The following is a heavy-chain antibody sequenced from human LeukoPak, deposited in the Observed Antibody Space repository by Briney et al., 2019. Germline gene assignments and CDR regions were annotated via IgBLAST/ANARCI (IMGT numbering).Heavy chain of an antibody. J-gene: IGHJ4*02. CDR2: IYYSGST. V-gene: IGHV4-39*07. D-gene: IGHD2-2*01. Sequence: SETLSLTCTVSGGSISSSSYYWGWIRQPPGKGLEWIGSIYYSGSTYYNPSLKSRVTISVDTSKNQFSLKLSSVTAADTAVYYCARVLGMGPPDIVVVPAAMDYWGQGTLVTVSS. CDR3: ARVLGMGPPDIVVVPAAMDY. CDR1: GGSISSSSYY.